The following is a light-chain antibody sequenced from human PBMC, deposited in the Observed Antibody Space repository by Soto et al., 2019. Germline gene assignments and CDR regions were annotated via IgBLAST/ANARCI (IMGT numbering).Light chain of an antibody. Sequence: DIQMTQSPSSLSASVGDRVTITCRASQNIRNYLNWYQQTPGKAPKLLIYAASSLQSGVPSRFSGSGSGTDFTLNINSLQPEDFATYYCQQSYSTPFTFGPGTKVDIK. V-gene: IGKV1-39*01. J-gene: IGKJ3*01. CDR3: QQSYSTPFT. CDR1: QNIRNY. CDR2: AAS.